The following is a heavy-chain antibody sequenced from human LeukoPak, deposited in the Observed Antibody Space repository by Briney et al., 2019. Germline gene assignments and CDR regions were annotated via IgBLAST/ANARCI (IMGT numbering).Heavy chain of an antibody. D-gene: IGHD2-2*01. CDR1: GFTFSGCS. J-gene: IGHJ4*02. CDR3: ARDIVVVPAAETNLDY. CDR2: ISSSSSYI. V-gene: IGHV3-21*01. Sequence: GGPLRLSCAASGFTFSGCSMNWVRQAPGKGLEWVSSISSSSSYIYYADSVKGRFTISRDNAKNSLYLQMNSLRAEDTAVYYCARDIVVVPAAETNLDYWGQGTLVTVSS.